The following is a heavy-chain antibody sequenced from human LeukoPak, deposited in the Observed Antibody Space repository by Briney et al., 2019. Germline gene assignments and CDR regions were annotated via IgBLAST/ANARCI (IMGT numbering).Heavy chain of an antibody. D-gene: IGHD2-2*01. CDR3: ARGNIVVVPAAIGSSTESD. Sequence: SVKVSCKASGGTFSSYAISWVRQAPGQGLEWMGRIIPIFGTANYAQKFQGRVTITTDESTSTAYMELSRLRSDDTAVYYCARGNIVVVPAAIGSSTESDWGQGTLVTISS. CDR1: GGTFSSYA. V-gene: IGHV1-69*05. CDR2: IIPIFGTA. J-gene: IGHJ4*02.